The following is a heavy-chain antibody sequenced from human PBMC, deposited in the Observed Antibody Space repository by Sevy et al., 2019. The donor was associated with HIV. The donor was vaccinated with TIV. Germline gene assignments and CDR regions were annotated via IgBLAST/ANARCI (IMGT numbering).Heavy chain of an antibody. CDR1: GFTFSSYA. Sequence: GGSLRLSCAASGFTFSSYAMSWVRQVPGKGLEWVSSISGSGGSTYYADSVKGRFTISIDNSKNTLYLQMNSLRAEDTAVYYCAKLRIYGYYYFDYWGQGTLVTVSS. J-gene: IGHJ4*02. CDR2: ISGSGGST. V-gene: IGHV3-23*01. CDR3: AKLRIYGYYYFDY. D-gene: IGHD5-18*01.